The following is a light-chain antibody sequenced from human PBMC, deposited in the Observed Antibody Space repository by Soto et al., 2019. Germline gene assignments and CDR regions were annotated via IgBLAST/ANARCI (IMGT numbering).Light chain of an antibody. CDR3: QQANSFPLT. CDR2: TAS. J-gene: IGKJ4*01. CDR1: QGISSL. Sequence: DIQMTQSPSSVSASVVDRVTITCRASQGISSLFAWYQQKPGKAPNLLIHTASSLQSGVPSRFSGSGSGTDFTLTISSLQPEDFATYYCQQANSFPLTFGGGTKVEIK. V-gene: IGKV1-12*01.